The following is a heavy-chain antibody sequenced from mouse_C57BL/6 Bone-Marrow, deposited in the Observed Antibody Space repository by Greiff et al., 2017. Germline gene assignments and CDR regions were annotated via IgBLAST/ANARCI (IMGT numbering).Heavy chain of an antibody. D-gene: IGHD1-1*01. Sequence: VQLVEPGPELVKPGASVKLSCKASGYTFTSYDINWVKQRPGQGLEWIGWIYPRDGSTKYNEKFKGKATLTVDTSSRAAYMELHSLTSEDSAVYFCARDYGSSYWYFDVWGTGATVTVSS. V-gene: IGHV1-85*01. CDR2: IYPRDGST. CDR1: GYTFTSYD. CDR3: ARDYGSSYWYFDV. J-gene: IGHJ1*03.